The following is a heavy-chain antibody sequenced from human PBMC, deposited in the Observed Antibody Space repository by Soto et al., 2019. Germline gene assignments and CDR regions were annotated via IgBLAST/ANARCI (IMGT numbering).Heavy chain of an antibody. CDR2: ISYDGSYQ. J-gene: IGHJ4*02. Sequence: QVQLVESGGGVVQPGTSLRLSCEASGFAFNKFGMHWVRQAPGKGLEWVAFISYDGSYQYYADSVQGRLTITRDNSMNTLNMQLNSLRREDTDVYYCAKGGEVGGVLGDHWGQGTLGTVSS. V-gene: IGHV3-30*18. CDR3: AKGGEVGGVLGDH. D-gene: IGHD1-26*01. CDR1: GFAFNKFG.